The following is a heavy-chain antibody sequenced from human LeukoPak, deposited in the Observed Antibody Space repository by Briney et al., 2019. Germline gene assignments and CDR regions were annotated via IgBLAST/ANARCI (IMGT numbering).Heavy chain of an antibody. CDR3: ARDMGTVTTSLADY. V-gene: IGHV3-33*01. CDR2: IWYDGSNK. D-gene: IGHD4-17*01. J-gene: IGHJ4*02. Sequence: GGSLRLSCAASGFTFSSYGMHWVRQAPGKGLEWVAVIWYDGSNKYYADSVKGRFTISRDNSKNTLYLQMNSLRAEDTAVYCCARDMGTVTTSLADYWGQGTLVTVSS. CDR1: GFTFSSYG.